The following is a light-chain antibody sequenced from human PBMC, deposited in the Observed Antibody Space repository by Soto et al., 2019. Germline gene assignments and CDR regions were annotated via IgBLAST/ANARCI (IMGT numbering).Light chain of an antibody. J-gene: IGKJ4*01. V-gene: IGKV3-15*01. CDR2: GSS. Sequence: IVLTQSPGTLSLSPGERTTLPCRASQSISRYLAWYQQKPGQAPRILIYGSSTRATGIPARFSGSGSGTEFTLTISSLQSEDFAVYYCQQYNNWPPLTFGGGTKVDIK. CDR1: QSISRY. CDR3: QQYNNWPPLT.